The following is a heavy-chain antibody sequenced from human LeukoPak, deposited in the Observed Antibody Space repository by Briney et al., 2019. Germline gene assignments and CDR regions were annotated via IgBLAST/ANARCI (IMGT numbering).Heavy chain of an antibody. V-gene: IGHV1-2*02. Sequence: ASVKVSCKASGYTFTVYYMHLVRQAPGQGLEWMGWINPNSGGTNYAQKFQGRVTMTRDTSISTAYMELSRLRSDDTAVYYCARFRFDYCDSSGTSNWFDPWGQGTLVTVSS. D-gene: IGHD3-22*01. CDR3: ARFRFDYCDSSGTSNWFDP. J-gene: IGHJ5*02. CDR2: INPNSGGT. CDR1: GYTFTVYY.